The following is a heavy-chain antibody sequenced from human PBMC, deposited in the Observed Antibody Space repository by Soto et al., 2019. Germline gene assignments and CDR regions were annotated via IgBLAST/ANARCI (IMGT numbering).Heavy chain of an antibody. Sequence: QVQLQESGPGLVKPSQTLSLTCTVSGGSISSGGYYWSWIRQHPGKGLEWIGYIYYSGSTYYNPSLKSRVTISVDTSKNQFSLKLSSVTAADTAVYYCARDWGYSSSWYGYFDYWGQGTLVTVSS. CDR1: GGSISSGGYY. D-gene: IGHD6-13*01. CDR2: IYYSGST. V-gene: IGHV4-31*03. CDR3: ARDWGYSSSWYGYFDY. J-gene: IGHJ4*02.